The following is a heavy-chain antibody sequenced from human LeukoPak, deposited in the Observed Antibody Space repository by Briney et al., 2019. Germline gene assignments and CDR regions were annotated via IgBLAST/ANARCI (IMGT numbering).Heavy chain of an antibody. CDR3: AKDIASSSWYYMDV. D-gene: IGHD6-13*01. CDR1: GFTFDDYA. Sequence: PGGSLRLSCAASGFTFDDYAMHWVRQAPGEGLEWVSGISWNSGSIGYADSVKGRFTISRDNAKNSLYLQMNSLRAEDTALYYCAKDIASSSWYYMDVWGKGTTVTVSS. J-gene: IGHJ6*03. CDR2: ISWNSGSI. V-gene: IGHV3-9*01.